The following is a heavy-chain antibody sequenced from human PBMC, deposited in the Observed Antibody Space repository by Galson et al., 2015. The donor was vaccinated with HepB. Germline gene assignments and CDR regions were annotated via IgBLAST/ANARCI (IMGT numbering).Heavy chain of an antibody. Sequence: SVKVSCKASGYTFTSYDINWVRQATGQGLEWMGWMNPNDGYTGYAQMFQGRVTMTRNTSISTAYMELSSLRSDDTAVYYCARGFGTVVVPAAPPHWGQGTLVAVSS. D-gene: IGHD2-2*01. V-gene: IGHV1-8*01. CDR2: MNPNDGYT. CDR1: GYTFTSYD. CDR3: ARGFGTVVVPAAPPH. J-gene: IGHJ4*02.